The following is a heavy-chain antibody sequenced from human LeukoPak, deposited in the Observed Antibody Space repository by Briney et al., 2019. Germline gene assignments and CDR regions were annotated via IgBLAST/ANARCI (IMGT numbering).Heavy chain of an antibody. V-gene: IGHV4-59*08. CDR2: IYYSGST. CDR1: GGSISSYY. D-gene: IGHD7-27*01. CDR3: ARHNWGDSFDY. Sequence: IPSETLSLTCTVSGGSISSYYWSWIRQPPGKGLEWIGYIYYSGSTNYNPSLKSRVTISVDTSKNQFSLKLSSVTAADTAVYYCARHNWGDSFDYWGQGTLVTVSS. J-gene: IGHJ4*02.